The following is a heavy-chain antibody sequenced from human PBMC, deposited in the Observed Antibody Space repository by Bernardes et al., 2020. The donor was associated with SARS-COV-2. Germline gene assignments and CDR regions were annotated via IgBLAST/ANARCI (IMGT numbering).Heavy chain of an antibody. CDR3: AKRPHSFTFDF. Sequence: SASLRLTCTVSGGSISNTYWSWIRQSPGKGLEWIGSVYYSGSTSYNPSLKSRVTISVDRSRNQFSLDLNSVTAADTAVYYCAKRPHSFTFDFWGPGTMVTVSS. CDR2: VYYSGST. V-gene: IGHV4-59*08. D-gene: IGHD2-15*01. CDR1: GGSISNTY. J-gene: IGHJ3*01.